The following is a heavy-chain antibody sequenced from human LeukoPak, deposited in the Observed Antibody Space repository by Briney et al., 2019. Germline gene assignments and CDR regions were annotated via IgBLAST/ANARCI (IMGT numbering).Heavy chain of an antibody. Sequence: SVKVSCKASGGTFSSYVINWVRQAPGQGLEWMGRIIPILGIANYAQKFQGRVTITADKSTSTAYMELSSLRSEDTAVYYCASYGGNFGVFDYWGQGTLVTVSS. CDR1: GGTFSSYV. D-gene: IGHD4-23*01. CDR3: ASYGGNFGVFDY. CDR2: IIPILGIA. J-gene: IGHJ4*02. V-gene: IGHV1-69*04.